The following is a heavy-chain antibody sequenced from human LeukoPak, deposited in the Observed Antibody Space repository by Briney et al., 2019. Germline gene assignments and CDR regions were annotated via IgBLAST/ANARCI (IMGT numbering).Heavy chain of an antibody. Sequence: GRSLRLSCAASGFTFSSYAMHWVRQAPGKGLEWVAVISYDGSNKYYADSVKGRFTISRDNSKNTLYLQMNNLRAEDTAVYYCARDYFYCGGDCFVDDWGQGTLVTVSS. V-gene: IGHV3-30*04. CDR1: GFTFSSYA. D-gene: IGHD2-21*02. J-gene: IGHJ4*02. CDR3: ARDYFYCGGDCFVDD. CDR2: ISYDGSNK.